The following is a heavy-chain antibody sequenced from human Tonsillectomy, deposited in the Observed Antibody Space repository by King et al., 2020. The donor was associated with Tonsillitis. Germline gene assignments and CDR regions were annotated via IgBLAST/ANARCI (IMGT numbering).Heavy chain of an antibody. Sequence: QLVQSGAEVKEPGASVKVSCQASGYTFTTYHMHWVRQAPGQGLEWVGIINHSGDDTIYAPNCQGKFTMTRNSSMSTLYMDLRGLRSDDTAVYFCLIGRNYRPHWGQGTLVSVSS. J-gene: IGHJ4*02. CDR2: INHSGDDT. CDR3: LIGRNYRPH. CDR1: GYTFTTYH. D-gene: IGHD3-16*02. V-gene: IGHV1-46*01.